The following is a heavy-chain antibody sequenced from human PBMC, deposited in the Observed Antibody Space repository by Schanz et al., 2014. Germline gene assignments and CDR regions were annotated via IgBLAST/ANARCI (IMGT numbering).Heavy chain of an antibody. CDR2: ISPYNGNT. J-gene: IGHJ4*02. CDR3: ARDRRESGAECYSVEVFES. D-gene: IGHD2-21*01. CDR1: GYTFTSYG. V-gene: IGHV1-18*01. Sequence: QVQLVQSGDEVKKPGASVKVSCKASGYTFTSYGISWVRQAPGQGLEWMGWISPYNGNTNYAQKLQGRVTMTADTSTSTAYMELSGLRSEDTAVYYCARDRRESGAECYSVEVFESWGQGTLXIVSS.